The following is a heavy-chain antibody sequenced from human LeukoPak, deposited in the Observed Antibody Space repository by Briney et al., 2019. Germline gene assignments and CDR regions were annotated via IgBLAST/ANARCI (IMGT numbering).Heavy chain of an antibody. J-gene: IGHJ4*02. V-gene: IGHV4-30-2*01. D-gene: IGHD3-10*02. Sequence: SQTLSLTCAVSGGSISSGGYSWSWIRQPPGQGLEWIGYIYQSRSSYYNPSLKRRITFSVDRSKHQFSLNLNSVTAADTAVYYCDGYVGKGTQSYYFDYWGQGTLGTVSS. CDR3: DGYVGKGTQSYYFDY. CDR1: GGSISSGGYS. CDR2: IYQSRSS.